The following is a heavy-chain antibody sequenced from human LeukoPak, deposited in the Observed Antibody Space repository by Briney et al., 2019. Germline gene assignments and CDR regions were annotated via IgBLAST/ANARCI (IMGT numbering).Heavy chain of an antibody. Sequence: ASVKVSCKASGYTFTSYDINWVRQATGQGLEWMGWMNPNSGNTGYAQKFQGRVTMTRNTSISTAYMELSSLRSEDTAVYYCARDRQTTWDPHISSEMDVWGKGTTVTVSS. CDR3: ARDRQTTWDPHISSEMDV. CDR2: MNPNSGNT. J-gene: IGHJ6*04. V-gene: IGHV1-8*01. CDR1: GYTFTSYD. D-gene: IGHD4-11*01.